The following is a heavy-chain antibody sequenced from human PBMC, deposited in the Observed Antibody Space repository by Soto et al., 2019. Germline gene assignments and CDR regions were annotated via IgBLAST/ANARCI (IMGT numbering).Heavy chain of an antibody. V-gene: IGHV3-23*01. CDR1: GFTFSSYA. Sequence: EVQLLESGGGLVQPGGSLRLSCAASGFTFSSYAMSWVRQAPGKGLEWVSGISGSGGSTYYADSVKGRFTISRDNSKNTLYLKMNSLRAEDTAVYYCAKQAGYSSDPFDYWGQGTLVTVSS. D-gene: IGHD6-19*01. J-gene: IGHJ4*02. CDR2: ISGSGGST. CDR3: AKQAGYSSDPFDY.